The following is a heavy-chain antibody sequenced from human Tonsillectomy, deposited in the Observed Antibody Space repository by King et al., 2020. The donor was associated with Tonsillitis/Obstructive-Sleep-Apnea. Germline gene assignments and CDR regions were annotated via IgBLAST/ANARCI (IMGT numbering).Heavy chain of an antibody. V-gene: IGHV3-23*04. D-gene: IGHD6-13*01. J-gene: IGHJ4*02. Sequence: VQLVESGGGLLQPGGSLRLSCAASGFTFSSYAMSWVRQAPGKGLEWVSAISGSGGSTYFADSVKGRFTRSRDNSKNTLYLQMNSLGAEDTAVDYCANIAATRGNYFDYWGQGTLVTVSS. CDR1: GFTFSSYA. CDR2: ISGSGGST. CDR3: ANIAATRGNYFDY.